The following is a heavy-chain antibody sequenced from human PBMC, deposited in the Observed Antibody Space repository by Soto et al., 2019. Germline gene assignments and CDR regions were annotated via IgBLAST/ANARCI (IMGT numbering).Heavy chain of an antibody. CDR2: INPSAGSS. V-gene: IGHV1-46*01. J-gene: IGHJ4*02. CDR1: GYTFTNYY. Sequence: ASVKVSCKASGYTFTNYYMYWVRQAPGQGLEWMGIINPSAGSSSYAQRFQGRVTMTWDTSTTTVYMELSSLRSEDTAVYYCARGGLGTMIVVVIPFDYWGQGTLVTVSS. D-gene: IGHD3-22*01. CDR3: ARGGLGTMIVVVIPFDY.